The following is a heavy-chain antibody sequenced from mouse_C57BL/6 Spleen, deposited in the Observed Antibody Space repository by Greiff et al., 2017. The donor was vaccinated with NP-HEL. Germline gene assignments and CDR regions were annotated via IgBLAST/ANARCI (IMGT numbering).Heavy chain of an antibody. CDR1: GFTFSSYG. J-gene: IGHJ4*01. CDR2: ISSGGSYT. D-gene: IGHD1-1*01. V-gene: IGHV5-6*01. CDR3: ANYYGSSPYYAMDY. Sequence: EVHLVESGGDLVKPGGSLKLSCAASGFTFSSYGMSWVRQTPDKRLEWVATISSGGSYTYYPDSVKGRFTISRDNAKNTLYLQMSSLKPEDTAMYYCANYYGSSPYYAMDYWGQGTSVTVSS.